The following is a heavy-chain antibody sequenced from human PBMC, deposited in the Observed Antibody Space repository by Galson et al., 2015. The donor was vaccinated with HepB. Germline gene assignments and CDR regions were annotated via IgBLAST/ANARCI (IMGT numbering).Heavy chain of an antibody. J-gene: IGHJ2*01. V-gene: IGHV3-7*05. CDR1: GFTFSSYW. CDR3: ARDSSGWGDWYFDL. CDR2: IKQDGSEK. D-gene: IGHD6-19*01. Sequence: SLRLSCAASGFTFSSYWMSWVRQAPGKGLEWVANIKQDGSEKYYVDSVKGRFTISRDNAKNSLYLQMNSLRAEDTAVYYCARDSSGWGDWYFDLWGRGTLVTVSS.